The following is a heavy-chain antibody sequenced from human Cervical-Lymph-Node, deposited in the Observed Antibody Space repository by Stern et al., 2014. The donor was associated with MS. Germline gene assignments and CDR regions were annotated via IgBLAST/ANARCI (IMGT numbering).Heavy chain of an antibody. CDR1: GYTFTPYW. CDR3: ARQRYFDY. Sequence: EVQLVESGPEVKRPGESLKISCQASGYTFTPYWIGWVRQMPGKGLEWIAIIFPGGFDIRSSPSFQGTATISADKPSSPASLQWNNLKASATAIYYCARQRYFDYWGQGTLVTVSS. V-gene: IGHV5-51*01. CDR2: IFPGGFDI. J-gene: IGHJ4*02.